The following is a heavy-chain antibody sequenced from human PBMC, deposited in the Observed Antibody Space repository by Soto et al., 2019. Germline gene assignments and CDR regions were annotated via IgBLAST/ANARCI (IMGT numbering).Heavy chain of an antibody. V-gene: IGHV3-33*01. CDR3: AREAEQQLVWWFDP. CDR1: GFTFSSYG. Sequence: GGSLSLSCAASGFTFSSYGMHWVRQAPGKGLEWVAVIWYDGSNKYYADSVKGRFTISRDNSKNTLYLQMNSLRAEDTAVYYCAREAEQQLVWWFDPWGQGTLVTVSS. J-gene: IGHJ5*02. D-gene: IGHD6-13*01. CDR2: IWYDGSNK.